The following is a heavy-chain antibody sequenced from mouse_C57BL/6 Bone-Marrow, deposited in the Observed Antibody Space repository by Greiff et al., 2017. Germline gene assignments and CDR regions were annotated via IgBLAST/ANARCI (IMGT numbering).Heavy chain of an antibody. CDR3: VRPYGNFSMDY. CDR2: IRSKSNNYAT. CDR1: GFSFNTYA. V-gene: IGHV10-1*01. J-gene: IGHJ4*01. D-gene: IGHD2-1*01. Sequence: EVQLVESGGGLVQPKGSLKLSCAASGFSFNTYAMNWVRQAPGKGLEWVARIRSKSNNYATYYADSVKDRFTISRDDSESMLYLQMNNLKTEDTAMYYCVRPYGNFSMDYWGQGTSVTVSA.